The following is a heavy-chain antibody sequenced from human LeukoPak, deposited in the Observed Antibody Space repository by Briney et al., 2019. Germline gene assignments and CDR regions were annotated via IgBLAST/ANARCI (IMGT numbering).Heavy chain of an antibody. V-gene: IGHV1-2*06. CDR2: ISPNSGGT. Sequence: ASVKVSCKASGYTFTGYYMHWARQAPGQGLEWMGRISPNSGGTNYAQKFQGRVTMTRDTSISTAYMELSRLRSDDTAVYYCARESGPDIVVVPAAMMYYYYMDVWGKGTTVTVSS. D-gene: IGHD2-2*01. CDR1: GYTFTGYY. J-gene: IGHJ6*03. CDR3: ARESGPDIVVVPAAMMYYYYMDV.